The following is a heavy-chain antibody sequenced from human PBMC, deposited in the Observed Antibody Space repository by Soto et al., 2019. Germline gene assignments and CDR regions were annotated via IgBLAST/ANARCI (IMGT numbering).Heavy chain of an antibody. V-gene: IGHV3-74*01. Sequence: EVQLVESGGGLVQPGRSLRLSCAASGFTFSSYWMHWVRQAPGKGLVWVSRINSDGSSTSYADSVKGRFTISRDNAKNTLYLQMNSLRAEDTAVYYCARDSVRYFDWLFAFDIWGQGTMITVSS. CDR1: GFTFSSYW. CDR2: INSDGSST. J-gene: IGHJ3*02. CDR3: ARDSVRYFDWLFAFDI. D-gene: IGHD3-9*01.